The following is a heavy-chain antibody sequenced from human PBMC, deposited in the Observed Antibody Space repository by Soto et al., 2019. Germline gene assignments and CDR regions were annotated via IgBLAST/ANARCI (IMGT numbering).Heavy chain of an antibody. D-gene: IGHD3-10*01. CDR1: GYSFTSYW. CDR2: IYPGDSDT. J-gene: IGHJ4*02. CDR3: ARHERLDISYGAGSHLDY. Sequence: EVQLVQSGAEVKKPGESLKISCKGSGYSFTSYWIGWVCQMPGKGLEWMGIIYPGDSDTRYSPSFQGQVTISADKSITTAYLQWSSLKASDTAMYYCARHERLDISYGAGSHLDYWGQGTLVTVSS. V-gene: IGHV5-51*01.